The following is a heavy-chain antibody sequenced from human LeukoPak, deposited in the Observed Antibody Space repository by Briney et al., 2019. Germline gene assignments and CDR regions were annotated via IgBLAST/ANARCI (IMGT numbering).Heavy chain of an antibody. V-gene: IGHV3-30*02. CDR2: IWYDASNK. D-gene: IGHD3-10*01. Sequence: GGSLRLSCAASGISFRSYGMHWVRQAPGKGLEWVTFIWYDASNKYYAEFVKGRFTISRDNSRNTVFLQMNSLRAEDTAVYYCAKDLVRGGFVVTTPNYYDGMDVWGQGTTVTVSS. CDR3: AKDLVRGGFVVTTPNYYDGMDV. CDR1: GISFRSYG. J-gene: IGHJ6*02.